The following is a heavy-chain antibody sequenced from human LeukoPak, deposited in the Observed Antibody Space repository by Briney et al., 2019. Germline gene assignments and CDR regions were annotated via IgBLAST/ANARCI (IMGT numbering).Heavy chain of an antibody. V-gene: IGHV3-33*01. CDR3: VRRVPNNSSWYELFDY. CDR2: IWYDGSNK. Sequence: GRSLRLSCAASGFTFSSYGMHWVRQAPGKGLEWVAVIWYDGSNKYYADSVKGRFTISRDNSKNTLYLQMNSLRDEDTAVYYCVRRVPNNSSWYELFDYWGQGTLVTVSS. J-gene: IGHJ4*02. D-gene: IGHD6-13*01. CDR1: GFTFSSYG.